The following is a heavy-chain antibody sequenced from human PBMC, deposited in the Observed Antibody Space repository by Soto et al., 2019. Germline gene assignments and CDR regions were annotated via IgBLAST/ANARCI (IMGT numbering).Heavy chain of an antibody. Sequence: GPGPEPPSETLSLTCTVSGGSISSYYWSWIRQPAGKGLEWIGRIYTSGSTNYNPSLKSRVTMSVDTSKNQFSLKLSSVTAADTAVYYCARDHVAAALGREYYYGMDVWGQGTTVTVSS. J-gene: IGHJ6*02. CDR2: IYTSGST. CDR1: GGSISSYY. D-gene: IGHD6-13*01. CDR3: ARDHVAAALGREYYYGMDV. V-gene: IGHV4-4*07.